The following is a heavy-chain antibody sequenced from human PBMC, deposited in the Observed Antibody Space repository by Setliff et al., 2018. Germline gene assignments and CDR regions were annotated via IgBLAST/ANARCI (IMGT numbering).Heavy chain of an antibody. CDR3: VRGPGPSVVVAMLFDR. Sequence: GASVKVSCKASGYNFITFGISWVRQAPGQGLEWMGWISPYNEKTNYAEKFQGRVTMTTDTSTTTVYMEVASLRSDDTAVYYCVRGPGPSVVVAMLFDRWGQGTLVTVSS. CDR1: GYNFITFG. V-gene: IGHV1-18*01. J-gene: IGHJ4*02. CDR2: ISPYNEKT. D-gene: IGHD5-12*01.